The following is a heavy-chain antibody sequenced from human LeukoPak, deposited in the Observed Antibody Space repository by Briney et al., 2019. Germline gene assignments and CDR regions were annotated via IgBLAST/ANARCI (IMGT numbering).Heavy chain of an antibody. J-gene: IGHJ4*02. CDR2: IYPSGST. D-gene: IGHD2-15*01. V-gene: IGHV4-38-2*01. CDR1: GYSISRCYY. CDR3: ARCSGGSCYHDY. Sequence: PSETLSLTCVVCGYSISRCYYWGWIRQPPGKGLEWIGSIYPSGSTYYNPSLKSRVTISVDTSKNQFSLKLSSVTAADTAVYYCARCSGGSCYHDYWGQGTLVTVSS.